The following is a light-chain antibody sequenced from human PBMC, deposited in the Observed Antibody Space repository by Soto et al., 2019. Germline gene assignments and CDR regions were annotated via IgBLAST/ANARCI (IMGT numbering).Light chain of an antibody. Sequence: QSVLTQPPSVSGAPGQRVTISCTGSSSNIGAGYDVHWYQQLPGTAPKLLIYGNNNRPSGVPDRFSGSKSGTSASLAITGLQAEDEADYYCQSSDSSLNVFGTGTKVTVL. CDR2: GNN. V-gene: IGLV1-40*01. CDR1: SSNIGAGYD. J-gene: IGLJ1*01. CDR3: QSSDSSLNV.